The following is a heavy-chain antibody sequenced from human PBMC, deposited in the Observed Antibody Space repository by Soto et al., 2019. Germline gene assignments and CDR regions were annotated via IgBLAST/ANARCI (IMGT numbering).Heavy chain of an antibody. CDR2: ISYDGSNK. V-gene: IGHV3-30-3*01. CDR1: GFTFSSYA. CDR3: AREAGTWRGWELRY. J-gene: IGHJ4*02. Sequence: QVQLVESGGGVVQPGRSLRLSCAASGFTFSSYAMHWVRQAPGKGLEWVAVISYDGSNKYYADSVKGRFTISRDNSKNTLYLQMNSLRAEDTAVYYCAREAGTWRGWELRYWGQGTLVTVSS. D-gene: IGHD1-26*01.